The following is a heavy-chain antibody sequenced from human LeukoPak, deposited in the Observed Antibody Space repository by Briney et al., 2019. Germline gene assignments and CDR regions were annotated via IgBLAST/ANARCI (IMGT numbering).Heavy chain of an antibody. Sequence: PGGSLRLSCAASGFTFSSYTTNWVRQAPGKGLEWVSYISSSSSYIYYADSVKGRFTISRDNAENSLYLQMNSLRAEDTAVYYCARGSEGYCSGGGCYYGMDVWGQGTTVTVSS. V-gene: IGHV3-21*01. CDR2: ISSSSSYI. J-gene: IGHJ6*01. CDR3: ARGSEGYCSGGGCYYGMDV. CDR1: GFTFSSYT. D-gene: IGHD2-15*01.